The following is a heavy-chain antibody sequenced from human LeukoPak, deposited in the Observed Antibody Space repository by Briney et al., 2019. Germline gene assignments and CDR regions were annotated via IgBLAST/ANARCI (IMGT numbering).Heavy chain of an antibody. CDR2: IIPILGIA. D-gene: IGHD6-13*01. J-gene: IGHJ5*02. Sequence: GSSVKVSCKASGGTFSSYTISWVRQAPGQGLEWMGRIIPILGIANYAQKFQGRVTITADESTSTAYMELSSLRSEDTAVYYCANSGYSSSWDPWGQGTLVTVSS. CDR3: ANSGYSSSWDP. V-gene: IGHV1-69*02. CDR1: GGTFSSYT.